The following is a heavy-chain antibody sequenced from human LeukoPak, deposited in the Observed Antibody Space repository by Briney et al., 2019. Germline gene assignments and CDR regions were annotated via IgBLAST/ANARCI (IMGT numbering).Heavy chain of an antibody. CDR2: IYSGGST. J-gene: IGHJ3*02. CDR1: EFSVGSNY. CDR3: AKEAFDI. V-gene: IGHV3-53*01. Sequence: GGSLRLSCAASEFSVGSNYMTWVRQAPGKGLEWVSLIYSGGSTYYADSVKGRFTIFRDNSKNTLYLQMNSLRAEDTALYYCAKEAFDIWGQGTMVTVSS.